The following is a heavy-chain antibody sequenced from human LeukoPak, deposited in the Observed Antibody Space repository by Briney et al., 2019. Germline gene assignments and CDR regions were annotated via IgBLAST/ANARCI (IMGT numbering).Heavy chain of an antibody. CDR2: ISAYNGNT. Sequence: ASVKVSCKASGYTFTSYGISWVRQAPGRGLEWMGWISAYNGNTNYAQKLQGRVTMTTDTSTSTAYMELRSLRSDDTAVYYCARGPGYSGYDLSSSYGMDVWGQGTTVTVSS. J-gene: IGHJ6*02. V-gene: IGHV1-18*01. D-gene: IGHD5-12*01. CDR1: GYTFTSYG. CDR3: ARGPGYSGYDLSSSYGMDV.